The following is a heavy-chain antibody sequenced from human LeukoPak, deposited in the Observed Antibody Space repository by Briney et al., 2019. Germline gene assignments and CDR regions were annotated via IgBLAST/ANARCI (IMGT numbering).Heavy chain of an antibody. CDR2: IYYSGST. Sequence: SETLSLTCIVSGGSISSISSNNYHWGWIRQPPGKGLEWIGSIYYSGSTYYNPSLKSRVTISVGTSKNQFSLKLSPVTAADTALYYCAREMGVVTAHGIDVWGQGTTVTVSS. V-gene: IGHV4-39*02. J-gene: IGHJ6*02. CDR1: GGSISSISSNNYH. D-gene: IGHD4-23*01. CDR3: AREMGVVTAHGIDV.